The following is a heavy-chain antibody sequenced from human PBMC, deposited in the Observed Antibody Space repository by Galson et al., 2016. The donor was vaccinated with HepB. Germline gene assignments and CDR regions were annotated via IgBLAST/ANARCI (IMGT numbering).Heavy chain of an antibody. CDR2: ISDGGTT. J-gene: IGHJ4*02. CDR1: GFIFNNYA. CDR3: AECSGGSCFSSNYFDS. D-gene: IGHD2-15*01. Sequence: SLRLSCAASGFIFNNYAMTWVRQAPGEGLEWVSGISDGGTTIYADSVKGRFTISRDNSKKTLYLELNSLRVEDTDVYYCAECSGGSCFSSNYFDSWGQGILVTGSS. V-gene: IGHV3-23*01.